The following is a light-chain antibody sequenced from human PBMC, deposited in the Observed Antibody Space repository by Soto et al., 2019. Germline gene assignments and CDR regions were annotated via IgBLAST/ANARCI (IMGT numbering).Light chain of an antibody. CDR3: QQYNSYSVT. J-gene: IGKJ1*01. Sequence: DIQMTQSPSTLSASVGARVTITCRASQSISSWLAWYQQKPGKAPKLLIYDASSLESGVPSRFSGSGSGTEFTLTISSLQPDDFATYYCQQYNSYSVTFGQGTKVDIK. V-gene: IGKV1-5*01. CDR2: DAS. CDR1: QSISSW.